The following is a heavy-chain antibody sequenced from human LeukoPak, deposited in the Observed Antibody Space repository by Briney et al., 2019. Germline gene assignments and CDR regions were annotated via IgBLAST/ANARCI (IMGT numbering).Heavy chain of an antibody. CDR2: ISAYNGNT. Sequence: GPSVKLSRKASGYTFTSYSISCVRHAPPQGLERMGGISAYNGNTTYAQKVQGRVTMATDTSTSTAYMELRSLRSDDPAVYYCARDAYRYYYGSGMIYYYMDVWGKGTTVTVSS. CDR1: GYTFTSYS. V-gene: IGHV1-18*01. J-gene: IGHJ6*03. D-gene: IGHD3-10*01. CDR3: ARDAYRYYYGSGMIYYYMDV.